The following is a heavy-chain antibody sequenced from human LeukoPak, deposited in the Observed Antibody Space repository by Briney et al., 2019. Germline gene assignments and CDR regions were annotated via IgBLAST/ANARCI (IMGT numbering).Heavy chain of an antibody. Sequence: SETLSLTCTVSGGSINSYYWSWIRQPPGKGLEWIGYIYYSGSTNYNPSLKSRVTISRDTSKNQFSLKLRSVTAADTAVYYCTSGGMVSGDYWGHGTLVTVSS. CDR1: GGSINSYY. D-gene: IGHD2-8*01. CDR3: TSGGMVSGDY. V-gene: IGHV4-59*01. CDR2: IYYSGST. J-gene: IGHJ4*01.